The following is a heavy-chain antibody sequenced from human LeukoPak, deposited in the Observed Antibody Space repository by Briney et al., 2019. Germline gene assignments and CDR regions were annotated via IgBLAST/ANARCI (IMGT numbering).Heavy chain of an antibody. D-gene: IGHD3-10*01. CDR1: GGSISRGGYY. J-gene: IGHJ3*02. CDR3: ARVYGSGSATAFDI. Sequence: SETLSLTCTVSGGSISRGGYYWSWIRQHPGKGLECIGYIYNSGSTHYNPSLKSRVSISLDTSKNQFSLKLSSVTAADTAVYYCARVYGSGSATAFDIWGQGTMVTVSS. CDR2: IYNSGST. V-gene: IGHV4-31*03.